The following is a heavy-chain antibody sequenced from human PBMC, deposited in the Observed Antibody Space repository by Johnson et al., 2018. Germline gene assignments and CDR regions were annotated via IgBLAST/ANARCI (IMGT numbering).Heavy chain of an antibody. V-gene: IGHV3-33*05. J-gene: IGHJ6*03. Sequence: WVRQAPGKGLEWVAVXSYDGSNKYYADSVKGRFTISRDSAKNSLSLQMNSLRAEDTAVYYCERDGLYCSGGSCYSGYYYYYMDVWGKGTTVTVSS. CDR3: ERDGLYCSGGSCYSGYYYYYMDV. CDR2: XSYDGSNK. D-gene: IGHD2-15*01.